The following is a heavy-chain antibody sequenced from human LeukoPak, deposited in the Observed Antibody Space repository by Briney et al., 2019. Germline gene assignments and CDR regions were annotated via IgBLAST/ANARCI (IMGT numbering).Heavy chain of an antibody. Sequence: SETLSLTCTVSGGSISSGGYSWSWIRQHPGKGLEWIGYIYYSGSTYYNPSLKSRVTISVDTSKNQFSLKLSSVTAADTAVYYCARDLYNWNYGLHYFDYWGQGTLVTVSS. CDR2: IYYSGST. V-gene: IGHV4-31*03. D-gene: IGHD1-7*01. CDR1: GGSISSGGYS. J-gene: IGHJ4*02. CDR3: ARDLYNWNYGLHYFDY.